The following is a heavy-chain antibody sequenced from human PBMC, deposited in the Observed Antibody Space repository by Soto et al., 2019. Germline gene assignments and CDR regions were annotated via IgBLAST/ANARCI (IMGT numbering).Heavy chain of an antibody. CDR3: AKAYCGGDCYFFDY. Sequence: GGSLRLSCAASGFTLSSYWMHWVRQAPGKGLVWVSAISGSGGSTYYADSVKGRFTISRDNSKNTLYLQMNSLRAEDTAVYYCAKAYCGGDCYFFDYWGQGTLVTVSS. CDR1: GFTLSSYW. J-gene: IGHJ4*02. CDR2: ISGSGGST. D-gene: IGHD2-21*02. V-gene: IGHV3-23*01.